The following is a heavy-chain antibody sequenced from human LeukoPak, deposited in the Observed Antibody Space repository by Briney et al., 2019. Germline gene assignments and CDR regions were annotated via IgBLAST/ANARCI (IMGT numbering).Heavy chain of an antibody. Sequence: GGSLRLSCAASGVTFSGYSLNWVRQAPGKGLEWVSSISSSSSYIYYADSVKGRFTISRDNSKNTLYLQMNSLRAEDTAVYYCATKRGYNYGLDYWGQGTLVTVSS. CDR2: ISSSSSYI. CDR3: ATKRGYNYGLDY. J-gene: IGHJ4*02. D-gene: IGHD5-18*01. V-gene: IGHV3-21*04. CDR1: GVTFSGYS.